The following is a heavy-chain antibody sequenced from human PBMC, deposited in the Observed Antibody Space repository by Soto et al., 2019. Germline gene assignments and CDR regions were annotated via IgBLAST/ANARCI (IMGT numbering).Heavy chain of an antibody. J-gene: IGHJ4*02. CDR3: AKEKFGIAAAGTKSGWPFDY. Sequence: LRLSCAASGFTFDDYAMHWVRQAPGKGLEWVSGISWNSGSIGYADSVKGRFTISRDNAKNSLYLQMNSLRAEDTASYYCAKEKFGIAAAGTKSGWPFDYWGQGTLVTVSS. CDR2: ISWNSGSI. V-gene: IGHV3-9*01. CDR1: GFTFDDYA. D-gene: IGHD6-13*01.